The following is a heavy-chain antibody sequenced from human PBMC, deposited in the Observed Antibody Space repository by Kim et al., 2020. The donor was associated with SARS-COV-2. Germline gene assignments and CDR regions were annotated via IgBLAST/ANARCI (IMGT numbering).Heavy chain of an antibody. V-gene: IGHV3-11*04. D-gene: IGHD6-13*01. CDR2: INHRGTNK. J-gene: IGHJ4*02. Sequence: GGSLRLSCAGSGFTFSDYYMSWVRQAPGRGLEWVANINHRGTNKYYADSVKGRFTISRDNAKNSLYLQMNSLTAEDTAVYYCARGPQQMADYWGQGTLVTVSS. CDR3: ARGPQQMADY. CDR1: GFTFSDYY.